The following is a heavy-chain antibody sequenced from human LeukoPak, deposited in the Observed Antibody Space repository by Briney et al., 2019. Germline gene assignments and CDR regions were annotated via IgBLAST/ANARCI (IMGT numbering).Heavy chain of an antibody. CDR1: GFTFSSYS. J-gene: IGHJ4*02. D-gene: IGHD4-17*01. V-gene: IGHV3-48*01. CDR3: ARDRSQDGDYEDFDY. Sequence: GGSLRLSCAASGFTFSSYSMNWVRQAPGKGLEWVSYISSSSSSIHYADSVKGRFTISRDNAKNSLHLQMNSLRAEDTAVYYCARDRSQDGDYEDFDYWGQGTLVTVSS. CDR2: ISSSSSSI.